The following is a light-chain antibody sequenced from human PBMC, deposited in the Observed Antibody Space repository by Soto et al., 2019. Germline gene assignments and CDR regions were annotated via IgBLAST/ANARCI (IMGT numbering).Light chain of an antibody. V-gene: IGLV8-61*01. CDR2: TTN. Sequence: QAVVTQEPSFSVSPGGTVTLTCGLSSGSVSTNYYPSWYQQAPGQAPRTLIYTTNTRSSGVPDRFSGSILGNKAALTFTGAQADDEADYYCALYMGGEWVFSGGTKLTVL. J-gene: IGLJ2*01. CDR1: SGSVSTNYY. CDR3: ALYMGGEWV.